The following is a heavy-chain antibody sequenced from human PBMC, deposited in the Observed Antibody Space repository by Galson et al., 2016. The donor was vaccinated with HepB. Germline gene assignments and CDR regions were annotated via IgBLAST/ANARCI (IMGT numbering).Heavy chain of an antibody. D-gene: IGHD3-10*01. J-gene: IGHJ4*02. CDR2: ISYDGSNK. CDR3: ARGRAGPVDY. CDR1: GFTFSNSA. Sequence: SLRLSCAASGFTFSNSAMHWVRQAPGRGPEWVAIISYDGSNKYYADSVKGRFTISRDNSKNTLYLQMNSLRAEDTAVYYCARGRAGPVDYWGQGTLVTVSS. V-gene: IGHV3-30*04.